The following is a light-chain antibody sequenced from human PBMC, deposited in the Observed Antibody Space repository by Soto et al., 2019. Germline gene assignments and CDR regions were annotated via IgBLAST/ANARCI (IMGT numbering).Light chain of an antibody. J-gene: IGLJ2*01. CDR1: SSDVGGYNY. V-gene: IGLV2-8*01. Sequence: QSALTQPPSASGSPGQSVTISCTGTSSDVGGYNYVSWYQQHPGKAPKLMIYEVSKRPSGVPDRFSGSKSGNTASLTVSGLQDEDEADYYCSSYAGSNNQGVVFGGGTKLTVL. CDR2: EVS. CDR3: SSYAGSNNQGVV.